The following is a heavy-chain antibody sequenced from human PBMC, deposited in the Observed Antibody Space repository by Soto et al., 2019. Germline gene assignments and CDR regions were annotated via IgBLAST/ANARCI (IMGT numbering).Heavy chain of an antibody. V-gene: IGHV4-39*01. Sequence: PSETLSLTCTVSGGSISSSSYYWGWIRQPPGKGLEWIGSIYYSGSTYYNPSLKSRVTISVDTSKNQFSLKLSSVTAAYTAVYYFARHRGGMVLGVQKVIVTYYYYYYGMDVWGQGTTVTVSS. CDR3: ARHRGGMVLGVQKVIVTYYYYYYGMDV. CDR1: GGSISSSSYY. D-gene: IGHD3-10*01. CDR2: IYYSGST. J-gene: IGHJ6*02.